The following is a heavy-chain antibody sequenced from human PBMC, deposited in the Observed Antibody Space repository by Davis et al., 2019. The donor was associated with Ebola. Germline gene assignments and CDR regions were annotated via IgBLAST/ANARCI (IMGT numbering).Heavy chain of an antibody. V-gene: IGHV1-69*06. CDR1: GGTFSSYA. CDR3: ARAKGLLWFRPDYYYGMDV. Sequence: AASVKVSCKASGGTFSSYAISWVRQAPGQGLEWMGGIIPIFGTANYAQKFQGRVTITADKSTSTAYMELSSLRSEDTALYYCARAKGLLWFRPDYYYGMDVWGQGTTVTVSS. D-gene: IGHD3-10*01. CDR2: IIPIFGTA. J-gene: IGHJ6*02.